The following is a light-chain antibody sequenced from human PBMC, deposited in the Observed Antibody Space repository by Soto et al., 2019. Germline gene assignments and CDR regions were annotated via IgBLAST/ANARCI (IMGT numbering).Light chain of an antibody. CDR3: MQYRKARS. CDR1: QSVSSY. V-gene: IGKV1-39*01. J-gene: IGKJ4*01. CDR2: AAS. Sequence: DIQMTQSPASLSASVGDRVTITCRASQSVSSYLNWYQQKPGKAPKLLIYAASSLQSGVPSRFSGSGSGTDFTLKINTEEAEDVGVYYCMQYRKARSFGGGTKVDIK.